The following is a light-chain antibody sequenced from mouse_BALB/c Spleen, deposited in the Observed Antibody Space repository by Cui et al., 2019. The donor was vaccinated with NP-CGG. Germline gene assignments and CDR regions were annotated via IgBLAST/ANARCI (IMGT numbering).Light chain of an antibody. CDR3: ALWYSNHWV. CDR2: GTN. CDR1: TGAVTTSNY. V-gene: IGLV1*01. Sequence: QAFFAQGSALTTSPGETVTLTCRSSTGAVTTSNYANWVQEKPDHLFTGLIGGTNNRPPGVPARFSGSLIGDKAALTITGAQTEDEAIYFCALWYSNHWVFGGGTKLTVL. J-gene: IGLJ1*01.